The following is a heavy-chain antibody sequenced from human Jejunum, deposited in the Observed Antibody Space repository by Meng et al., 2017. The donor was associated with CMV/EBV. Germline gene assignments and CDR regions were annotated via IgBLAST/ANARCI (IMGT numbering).Heavy chain of an antibody. CDR2: ITSSSSYI. J-gene: IGHJ4*02. CDR3: ARDLGPQIVVVSSPGY. Sequence: FTFSSYSMTWVRQAPGKGLEWVSSITSSSSYIYYADSVKGRFTISRDNAKNSLYLQMNSLRAEDTAVYYCARDLGPQIVVVSSPGYWGQGTLVTVSS. V-gene: IGHV3-21*01. D-gene: IGHD3-22*01. CDR1: FTFSSYS.